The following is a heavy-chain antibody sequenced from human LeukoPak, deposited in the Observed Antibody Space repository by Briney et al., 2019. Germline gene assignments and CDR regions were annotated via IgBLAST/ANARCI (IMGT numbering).Heavy chain of an antibody. CDR2: ISAYNGNT. CDR3: ARDSEYDSSGYYDY. Sequence: RASVKVSCKASGYTFTSYGISWVRQAPGQGLEWMGWISAYNGNTNYAQKLQGRVTMTTDTSTSTAYMELRSLRSDDTAVYYCARDSEYDSSGYYDYWGQGTLVTVSS. V-gene: IGHV1-18*01. J-gene: IGHJ4*02. D-gene: IGHD3-22*01. CDR1: GYTFTSYG.